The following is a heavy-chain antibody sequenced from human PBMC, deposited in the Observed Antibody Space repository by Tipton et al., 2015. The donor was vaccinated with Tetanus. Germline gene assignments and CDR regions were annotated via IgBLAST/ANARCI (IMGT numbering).Heavy chain of an antibody. CDR3: ARQEYDRITMVRGVIPLGWFDP. CDR2: IFYSGNT. D-gene: IGHD3-10*01. V-gene: IGHV4-59*08. Sequence: GLVKPSETLTLTCTVSGDPMNDFYWSWIRQPPGKGLEWIGHIFYSGNTDYNPSLKSRVTISVDTSRKQFSLRLSSVTAADTAVYYCARQEYDRITMVRGVIPLGWFDPWGQGTLVTVSS. J-gene: IGHJ5*02. CDR1: GDPMNDFY.